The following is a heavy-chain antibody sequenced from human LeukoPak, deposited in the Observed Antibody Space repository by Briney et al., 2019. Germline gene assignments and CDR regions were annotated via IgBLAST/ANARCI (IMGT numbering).Heavy chain of an antibody. CDR2: INPNSGGT. J-gene: IGHJ4*02. D-gene: IGHD3-22*01. Sequence: GASVKVSCKASGYTFTGYYMHWVRQAPGQGLEWMGWINPNSGGTNYAQKFQGRGTMTRDTSLSTAYMALSRLRSDDTAVYYCARAHYYDSSGYYYPHYFDYWGQGTLVTVSS. CDR1: GYTFTGYY. V-gene: IGHV1-2*02. CDR3: ARAHYYDSSGYYYPHYFDY.